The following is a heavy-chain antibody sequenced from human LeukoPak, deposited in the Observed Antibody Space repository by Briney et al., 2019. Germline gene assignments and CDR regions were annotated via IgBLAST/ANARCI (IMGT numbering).Heavy chain of an antibody. V-gene: IGHV4-4*07. CDR2: IYTGGST. CDR3: ARQSFYDYVWGSRNWFDP. Sequence: SETLSLTCTVSGGSISSYYWSWIRQPAGKGLEWIGRIYTGGSTNYNPSLKSRVTMSVDTSKNQFSLKLSSVTAADTAVYYCARQSFYDYVWGSRNWFDPWGQGTLVTVSS. D-gene: IGHD3-16*01. CDR1: GGSISSYY. J-gene: IGHJ5*02.